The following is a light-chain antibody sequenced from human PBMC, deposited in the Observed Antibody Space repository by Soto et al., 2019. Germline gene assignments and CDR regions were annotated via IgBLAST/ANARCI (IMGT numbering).Light chain of an antibody. Sequence: QSVLTQPPSVSGAPGQRVTISCTGSSSNIGAGYVVHWYQQIPGTAPRVLIYVNNNRPSGVPDRFSGSKSDTSASLAITGLQAEDEADYYCQSYDNSLSGYVFGTGTKLTVL. CDR1: SSNIGAGYV. V-gene: IGLV1-40*01. J-gene: IGLJ1*01. CDR2: VNN. CDR3: QSYDNSLSGYV.